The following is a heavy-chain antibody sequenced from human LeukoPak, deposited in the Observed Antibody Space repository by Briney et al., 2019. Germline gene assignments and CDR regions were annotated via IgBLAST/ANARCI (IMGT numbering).Heavy chain of an antibody. CDR2: ISYDGSNK. CDR3: ARDLDY. CDR1: GFTFSSYA. V-gene: IGHV3-30-3*01. Sequence: TGGSLRLSCAASGFTFSSYAMHWVRQAPGKGLEWVAVISYDGSNKYYADSVKGRFTISRDNSKNTLYLQMNSLRAEGTAVYYCARDLDYWGQGTLVTVSS. J-gene: IGHJ4*02.